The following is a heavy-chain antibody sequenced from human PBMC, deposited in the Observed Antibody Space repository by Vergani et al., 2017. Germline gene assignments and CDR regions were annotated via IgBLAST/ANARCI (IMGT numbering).Heavy chain of an antibody. CDR2: ISNNGRRL. Sequence: EVQLVESGGGLVRPGGSLRFSCAASGFNFNDFAMHWVRQAPGRGLEYVSGISNNGRRLYYASSVKGRFTISRDNSKNTLYLQMGSLRTEDMAVYYCVRERYSNYNGDAFDVWGQGTMVTVSS. V-gene: IGHV3-64*01. D-gene: IGHD4-11*01. CDR1: GFNFNDFA. J-gene: IGHJ3*01. CDR3: VRERYSNYNGDAFDV.